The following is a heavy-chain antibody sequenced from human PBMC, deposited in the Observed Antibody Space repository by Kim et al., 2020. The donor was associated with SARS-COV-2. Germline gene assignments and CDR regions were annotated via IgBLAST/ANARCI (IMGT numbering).Heavy chain of an antibody. Sequence: GGSLRLSCAASGFTFDDYTMHWVRQAPGKGLEWVSLISWDGGSTYYADSVKGRFTISRDNSKNSLYLQMNSLRTEDTALYYCAKDIHYDSSGPLDYWGQGTLVTVSS. V-gene: IGHV3-43*01. CDR3: AKDIHYDSSGPLDY. CDR2: ISWDGGST. D-gene: IGHD3-22*01. J-gene: IGHJ4*02. CDR1: GFTFDDYT.